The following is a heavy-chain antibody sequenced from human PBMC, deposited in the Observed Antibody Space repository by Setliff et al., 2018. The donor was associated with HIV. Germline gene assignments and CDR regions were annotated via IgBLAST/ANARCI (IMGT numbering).Heavy chain of an antibody. CDR3: ARAPTGELDF. Sequence: SETLSLTCAVSGGSIDSFSYYWGWIRQPPGKGLEWIGYSHHSGNTKYNPSLTGRVTISVDTSKIQFSLKLSSVTAADTAVYYCARAPTGELDFWGQGTLVTVSS. D-gene: IGHD7-27*01. CDR2: SHHSGNT. CDR1: GGSIDSFSYY. J-gene: IGHJ4*02. V-gene: IGHV4-61*01.